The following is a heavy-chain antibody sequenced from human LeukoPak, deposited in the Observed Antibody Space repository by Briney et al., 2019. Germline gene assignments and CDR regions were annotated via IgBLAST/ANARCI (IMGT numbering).Heavy chain of an antibody. CDR3: AKDTGSPADAITMEDNAFDI. D-gene: IGHD3-3*01. J-gene: IGHJ3*02. V-gene: IGHV3-9*01. Sequence: GGSLRLSCAASGFIFDDHGMHWVRQAPGKGLEWVSGISWSSGIIGYADSVKGRFTISRDNAKNSLDLQMGSLRAEDTAVYYCAKDTGSPADAITMEDNAFDIWGQGTMVTVSS. CDR2: ISWSSGII. CDR1: GFIFDDHG.